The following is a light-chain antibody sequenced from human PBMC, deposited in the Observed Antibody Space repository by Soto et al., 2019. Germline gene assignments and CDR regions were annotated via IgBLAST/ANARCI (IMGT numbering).Light chain of an antibody. CDR2: GAS. Sequence: EIVMTQSPATLSVSPGGRATLSCRASQSISDTLAWYQQKPGQAPRLLIYGASKRATGFPARFSGSGSGTDFTLTISSLQSEDFAVYYCQQYNNWPWTFGQGTNVEIQ. CDR1: QSISDT. CDR3: QQYNNWPWT. V-gene: IGKV3-15*01. J-gene: IGKJ1*01.